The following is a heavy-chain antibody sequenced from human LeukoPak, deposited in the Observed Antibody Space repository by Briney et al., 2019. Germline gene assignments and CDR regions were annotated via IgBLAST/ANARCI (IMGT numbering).Heavy chain of an antibody. CDR1: GFTFSNYG. J-gene: IGHJ6*03. D-gene: IGHD3-9*01. Sequence: PGGSLRLSCAASGFTFSNYGMHWVRQAPGRGLEWVAFISYDGSNKYYADSVKGRFTISRDNSKNTLYLQMNSLRAEDTAVYYCAKITLLRYFDWPDGYYMDVWGKGTTVTISS. V-gene: IGHV3-30*18. CDR3: AKITLLRYFDWPDGYYMDV. CDR2: ISYDGSNK.